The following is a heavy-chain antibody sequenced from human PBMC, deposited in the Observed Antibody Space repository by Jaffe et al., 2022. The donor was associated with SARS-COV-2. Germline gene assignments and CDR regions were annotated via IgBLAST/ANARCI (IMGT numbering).Heavy chain of an antibody. CDR1: GGTFSSYA. J-gene: IGHJ6*02. V-gene: IGHV1-69*01. CDR2: IIPIFGTA. CDR3: ARFRGAVADRYYYYGMDV. D-gene: IGHD6-19*01. Sequence: QVQLVQSGAEVKKPGSSVKVSCKASGGTFSSYAISWVRQAPGQGLEWMGGIIPIFGTANYAQKFQGRVTITADESTSTAYMELSSLRSEDTAVYYCARFRGAVADRYYYYGMDVWGQGTTVTVSS.